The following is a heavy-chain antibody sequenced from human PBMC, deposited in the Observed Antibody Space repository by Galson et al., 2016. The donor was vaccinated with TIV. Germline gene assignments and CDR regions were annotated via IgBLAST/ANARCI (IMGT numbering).Heavy chain of an antibody. D-gene: IGHD1-26*01. J-gene: IGHJ4*02. CDR2: INYSGNT. Sequence: SETLSLTCSVSGGSLTSSDSYWGWIRQPPGKGLEWIGSINYSGNTYYNPSLQSRVTISVDTSKNQFSPKLSSVTAADTAVYYCAREHSGTSFGPCDYWGQGTLVTVSS. V-gene: IGHV4-39*07. CDR3: AREHSGTSFGPCDY. CDR1: GGSLTSSDSY.